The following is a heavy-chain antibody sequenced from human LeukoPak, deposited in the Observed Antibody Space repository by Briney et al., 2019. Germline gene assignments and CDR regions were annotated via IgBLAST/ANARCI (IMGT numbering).Heavy chain of an antibody. Sequence: PGGSLRLSCAASGFTFSSYWMSWVRQAPGKGLEWVANIKQDGSEKYYVDSVKGRFTISRDNSKNTLYLQMNSLRAEDTAVYYCARPEMPGIAAAGTEQDYWGQGTLVTVSS. D-gene: IGHD6-13*01. CDR1: GFTFSSYW. V-gene: IGHV3-7*01. CDR2: IKQDGSEK. CDR3: ARPEMPGIAAAGTEQDY. J-gene: IGHJ4*02.